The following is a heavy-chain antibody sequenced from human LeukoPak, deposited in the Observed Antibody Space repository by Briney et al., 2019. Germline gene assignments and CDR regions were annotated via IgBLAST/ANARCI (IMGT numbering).Heavy chain of an antibody. J-gene: IGHJ6*03. D-gene: IGHD4-17*01. V-gene: IGHV1-18*01. CDR2: ISAYNGNT. CDR3: ARDPVSSAVTTFYYYYYMDV. Sequence: ASVKVSCKASGGTFSSYAISWVRQAPGQGLEWMGWISAYNGNTIYAQKLQGRVTMTTDTSTSTAYMELRSLRSDDTAVYYCARDPVSSAVTTFYYYYYMDVWGKGTTVTVSS. CDR1: GGTFSSYA.